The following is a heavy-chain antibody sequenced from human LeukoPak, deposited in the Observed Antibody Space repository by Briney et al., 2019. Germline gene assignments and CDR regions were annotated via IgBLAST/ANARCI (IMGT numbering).Heavy chain of an antibody. CDR2: ISSSSVTI. CDR1: GFTFSSYS. J-gene: IGHJ4*02. V-gene: IGHV3-48*04. D-gene: IGHD5-12*01. CDR3: ARVQKSRKSVASAVDC. Sequence: GGSLRLSCAASGFTFSSYSMNWVRQAPGKGLEWISYISSSSVTIYYADPVRGRFSISRDNAKNSLYLQMNSLRAEDTAAYYCARVQKSRKSVASAVDCWGQGTVVIVSS.